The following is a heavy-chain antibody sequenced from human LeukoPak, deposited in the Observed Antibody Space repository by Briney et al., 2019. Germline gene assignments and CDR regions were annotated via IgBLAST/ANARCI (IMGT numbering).Heavy chain of an antibody. CDR1: GFTVSSNY. Sequence: GGSLRLSCAASGFTVSSNYMNWVRQAPGKGLEWASVIYSGGTTYYADSVKGRFTISRDNSKNTLYLQMNSLRAEDTAVYYCAREVGGAYYSYYMDVWGKGTTVTISS. V-gene: IGHV3-53*01. J-gene: IGHJ6*03. D-gene: IGHD2-15*01. CDR2: IYSGGTT. CDR3: AREVGGAYYSYYMDV.